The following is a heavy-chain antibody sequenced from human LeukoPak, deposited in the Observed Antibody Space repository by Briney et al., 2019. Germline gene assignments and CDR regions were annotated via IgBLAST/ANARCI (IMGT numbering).Heavy chain of an antibody. CDR1: GFTFSSYS. V-gene: IGHV3-21*01. D-gene: IGHD3-22*01. CDR2: ISSSSSYI. J-gene: IGHJ3*02. Sequence: KSGGSLRLSCAASGFTFSSYSMNWVRQAPGKWLEWVSSISSSSSYIYYADSVKGRFTISRDNAKNSLYLQMNSLRAEDTAVYYCAREGTYYYDSSGYDAFDIWGQGTMVTVSS. CDR3: AREGTYYYDSSGYDAFDI.